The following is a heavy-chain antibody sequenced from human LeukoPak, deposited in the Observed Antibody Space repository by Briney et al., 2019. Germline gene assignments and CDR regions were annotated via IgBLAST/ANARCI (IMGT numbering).Heavy chain of an antibody. V-gene: IGHV3-21*06. J-gene: IGHJ4*02. CDR3: ARDCQYCSNTNCRCC. D-gene: IGHD2-2*01. Sequence: PGGSLRLSCAASGFTFSSYSMVWVRQAPGKGLEWVSSISSGSNYIYYADSVKGRFTISRDNARTSLYLQMNSLRAEDTAVYYCARDCQYCSNTNCRCCWGQGTLVTVSS. CDR2: ISSGSNYI. CDR1: GFTFSSYS.